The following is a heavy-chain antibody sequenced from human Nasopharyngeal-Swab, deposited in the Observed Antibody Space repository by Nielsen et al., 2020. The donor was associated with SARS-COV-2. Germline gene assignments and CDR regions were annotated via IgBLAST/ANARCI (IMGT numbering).Heavy chain of an antibody. CDR1: GFTFSSYS. Sequence: GGSLRLSCAASGFTFSSYSMNWVRQAPGKGLEWVSSISSSSSYIYYADSVKGRFTISRDNAKNSLYLQMNSLRAEDTAVYYYARDGVARLFDYWGQGTLVTVSS. V-gene: IGHV3-21*01. CDR3: ARDGVARLFDY. J-gene: IGHJ4*02. D-gene: IGHD3-10*01. CDR2: ISSSSSYI.